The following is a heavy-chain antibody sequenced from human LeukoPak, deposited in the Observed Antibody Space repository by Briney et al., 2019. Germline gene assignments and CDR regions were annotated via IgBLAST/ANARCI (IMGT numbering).Heavy chain of an antibody. CDR1: GGSISSYY. V-gene: IGHV4-59*08. CDR3: ARRVGWDGGNFDY. CDR2: IYYSGST. J-gene: IGHJ4*02. Sequence: LEALSLTCTVSGGSISSYYWSWIRQPPGKGLEWIGYIYYSGSTNYNPSLKSRVTISVDTSKNQFSLKLSSVTAADTAVYYCARRVGWDGGNFDYWGQGTLVTVSS. D-gene: IGHD6-19*01.